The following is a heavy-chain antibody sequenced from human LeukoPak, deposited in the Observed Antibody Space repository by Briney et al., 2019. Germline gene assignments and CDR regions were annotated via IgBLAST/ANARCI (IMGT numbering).Heavy chain of an antibody. D-gene: IGHD5-18*01. CDR1: GGSFSGYY. J-gene: IGHJ4*02. CDR2: INHSGST. CDR3: ARGRRYSYGYDHY. V-gene: IGHV4-34*01. Sequence: SETLSLTCAVYGGSFSGYYWSWIRQPPGKGLEWIGEINHSGSTNYNPSLKSRVTISVDTSKNQFSLKLSSVTAADTAVYYCARGRRYSYGYDHYWGQGTLVTVSS.